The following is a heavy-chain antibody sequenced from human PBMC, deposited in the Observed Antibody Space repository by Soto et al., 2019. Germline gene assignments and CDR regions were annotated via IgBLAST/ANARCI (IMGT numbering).Heavy chain of an antibody. CDR1: GFSFGSYA. Sequence: GESLKISCAASGFSFGSYALSWVRQAPGKGLEWVSTISGSDGKTFYADSVKGRFSISRDTSQSTLYLQMNSLRADDTAMYYCARWSYLDYWGQGTRVTVSS. CDR3: ARWSYLDY. D-gene: IGHD3-3*01. CDR2: ISGSDGKT. J-gene: IGHJ4*02. V-gene: IGHV3-23*01.